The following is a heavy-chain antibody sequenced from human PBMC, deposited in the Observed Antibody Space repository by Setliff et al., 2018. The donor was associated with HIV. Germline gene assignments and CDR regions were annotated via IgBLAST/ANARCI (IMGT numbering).Heavy chain of an antibody. J-gene: IGHJ5*02. Sequence: PSQTLSLTCAVSGGSISSGGYSWNWIRQPPGKGLEWIGYIYHSGSTFYNPSLKSRVTISVDRSKNQFSLKLTSGTAADTALYYCARGGGVYNWLDPWGQGTLVTVSS. CDR3: ARGGGVYNWLDP. CDR2: IYHSGST. CDR1: GGSISSGGYS. D-gene: IGHD3-10*01. V-gene: IGHV4-30-2*01.